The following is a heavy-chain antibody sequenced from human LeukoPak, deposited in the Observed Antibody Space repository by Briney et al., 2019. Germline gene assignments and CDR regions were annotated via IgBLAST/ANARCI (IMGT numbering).Heavy chain of an antibody. Sequence: GGSLRLSCLVSGFKSRDYGMHWVRQAPGKGLEWVAHISYDGATEHYADSVRGRFTVSRDDSKNTAFLQMDSLRPEDTASYFCAKVGFGFDYGGREPVVTVPS. D-gene: IGHD3-3*01. V-gene: IGHV3-30*18. CDR1: GFKSRDYG. J-gene: IGHJ4*02. CDR3: AKVGFGFDY. CDR2: ISYDGATE.